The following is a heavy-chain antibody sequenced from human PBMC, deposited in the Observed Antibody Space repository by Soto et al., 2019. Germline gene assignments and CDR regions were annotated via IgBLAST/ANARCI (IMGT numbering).Heavy chain of an antibody. CDR3: ARAAAGIGGGTNWFDP. J-gene: IGHJ5*02. V-gene: IGHV4-30-4*01. CDR1: GGSISSGDYY. D-gene: IGHD6-13*01. CDR2: IYYSGST. Sequence: SETLSLTCTVSGGSISSGDYYWSWIRQPPGKGLEWIGYIYYSGSTYYNPSLKSRVTISVDTSKNQFSLKLSSVTAADTAVYYCARAAAGIGGGTNWFDPWGQGTLVTSPQ.